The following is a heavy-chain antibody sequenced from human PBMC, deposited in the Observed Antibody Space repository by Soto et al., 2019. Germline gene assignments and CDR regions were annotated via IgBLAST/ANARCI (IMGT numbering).Heavy chain of an antibody. CDR3: ARDRGYCSGGSCYPDRPYGMDV. V-gene: IGHV1-18*01. D-gene: IGHD2-15*01. CDR2: ISAYNGNT. Sequence: QVQLVQSGAEVKKPGASVKVSCKASGYTFISYGISWVRQAPGQGLEWMGWISAYNGNTNYAQKFQGRVTMTTDTSTSTAYMELRSLRSDDTAVYYCARDRGYCSGGSCYPDRPYGMDVWGQGTTVTVSS. J-gene: IGHJ6*02. CDR1: GYTFISYG.